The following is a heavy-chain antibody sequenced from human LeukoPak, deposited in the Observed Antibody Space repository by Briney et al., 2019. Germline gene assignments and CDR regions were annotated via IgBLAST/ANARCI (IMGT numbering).Heavy chain of an antibody. Sequence: PGGSLRLSCVVSGFTFSTSWMAWVRQAPGKGLEWLANINKDGRQTYYVDSVKGRFTISRDNAENSLHLQMNSLRAEDTAVYYCATSLDASGNYWGQGSLVTVSS. V-gene: IGHV3-7*01. J-gene: IGHJ4*02. D-gene: IGHD6-13*01. CDR2: INKDGRQT. CDR3: ATSLDASGNY. CDR1: GFTFSTSW.